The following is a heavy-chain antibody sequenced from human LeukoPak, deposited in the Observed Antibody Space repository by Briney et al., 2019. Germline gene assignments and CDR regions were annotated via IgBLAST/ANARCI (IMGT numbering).Heavy chain of an antibody. Sequence: PGGSLRLSCAASGFTFRNYWMSWVRQAPGTGLEWVANIKQDGSDRNYVTSVRGRFTISRDNAESSLYLQMNSLRAEDTALYYCVRNLAVAGTCFDSGGQETLVTVSS. D-gene: IGHD6-19*01. CDR1: GFTFRNYW. CDR3: VRNLAVAGTCFDS. CDR2: IKQDGSDR. J-gene: IGHJ4*02. V-gene: IGHV3-7*03.